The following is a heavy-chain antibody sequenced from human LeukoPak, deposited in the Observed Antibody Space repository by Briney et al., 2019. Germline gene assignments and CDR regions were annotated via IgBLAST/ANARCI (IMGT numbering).Heavy chain of an antibody. CDR3: ASRYFDTNCYYYDF. CDR2: IKQDGSEK. Sequence: GGSLRLSCAGSGLTFHRYWMSWVRQAPGKGLEWVANIKQDGSEKNYVDSVRGRFTISRDNAKNSLYLQMNSLRAEDTALYYCASRYFDTNCYYYDFWGQGTLGTLSS. CDR1: GLTFHRYW. V-gene: IGHV3-7*01. D-gene: IGHD3-9*01. J-gene: IGHJ4*02.